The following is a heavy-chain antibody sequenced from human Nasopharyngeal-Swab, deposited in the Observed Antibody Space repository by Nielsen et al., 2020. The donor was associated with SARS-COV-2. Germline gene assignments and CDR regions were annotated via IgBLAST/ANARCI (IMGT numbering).Heavy chain of an antibody. CDR3: ARPLSWWLVTSYYFDY. Sequence: SETLSLTCTVSGGSISSSSYYWGWIRQPPGKGLEWIGSIYYSGSTYYNPSLKSRVTISVDTSKNQFSLKLSSVTAADTAVYYCARPLSWWLVTSYYFDYWGQGTLVTVSS. V-gene: IGHV4-39*01. J-gene: IGHJ4*02. CDR1: GGSISSSSYY. D-gene: IGHD6-19*01. CDR2: IYYSGST.